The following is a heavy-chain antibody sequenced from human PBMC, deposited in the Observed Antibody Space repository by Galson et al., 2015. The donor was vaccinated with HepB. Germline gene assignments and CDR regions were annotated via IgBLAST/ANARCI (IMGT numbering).Heavy chain of an antibody. J-gene: IGHJ4*02. V-gene: IGHV3-7*01. CDR2: INQDVSEK. Sequence: SLRLSCAASGFTFSGYWMRWVRQAPGKGLEWVANINQDVSEKYYVDSVKGRFSISRDNAKNSLYLQMNSLRAEDTAVYYCARARGYCSSTSCYALRGYFEYWGQGTLVTVSS. D-gene: IGHD2-2*01. CDR3: ARARGYCSSTSCYALRGYFEY. CDR1: GFTFSGYW.